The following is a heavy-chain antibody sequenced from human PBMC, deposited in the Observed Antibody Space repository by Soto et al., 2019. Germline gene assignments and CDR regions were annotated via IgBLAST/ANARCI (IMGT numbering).Heavy chain of an antibody. Sequence: GGSLRLSCAASGFTFSSYAMSWVRQAPGKGLEWVSAISGSGGSTYYADSVEGRFTISRDNSKNTLYLQMNSLRAEDTAVYYCAKDVAAGTSYYFDYWGQGTLVTVSS. CDR2: ISGSGGST. CDR1: GFTFSSYA. V-gene: IGHV3-23*01. D-gene: IGHD6-13*01. J-gene: IGHJ4*02. CDR3: AKDVAAGTSYYFDY.